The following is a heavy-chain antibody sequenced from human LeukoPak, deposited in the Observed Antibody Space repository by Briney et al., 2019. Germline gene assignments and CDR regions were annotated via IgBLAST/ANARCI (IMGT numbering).Heavy chain of an antibody. CDR3: ARARFGYNRGPFDY. D-gene: IGHD5-24*01. J-gene: IGHJ4*02. CDR2: ISYDGSNK. V-gene: IGHV3-30-3*01. Sequence: GGSLRLSCAASGFTLSNYAIHWVRQAPGKGLEWVAFISYDGSNKHYADSVKGRFTISRDNSKNTLYLQMNSLRPEDTAVYYCARARFGYNRGPFDYWGQGILVTVSS. CDR1: GFTLSNYA.